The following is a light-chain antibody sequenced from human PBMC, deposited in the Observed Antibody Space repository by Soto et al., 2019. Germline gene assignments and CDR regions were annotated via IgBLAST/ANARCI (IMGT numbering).Light chain of an antibody. V-gene: IGKV4-1*01. J-gene: IGKJ1*01. Sequence: DIVMTQSPDSLAVSLGERATINCKSSQSVLYSPNNKNYLAWYQQKPAQPPKLLVYWASTRESGVPDRFSGSGSGTDFTLTISSLQAEDVAVSYCQQYYSPPQNFGQGTKMEIK. CDR3: QQYYSPPQN. CDR1: QSVLYSPNNKNY. CDR2: WAS.